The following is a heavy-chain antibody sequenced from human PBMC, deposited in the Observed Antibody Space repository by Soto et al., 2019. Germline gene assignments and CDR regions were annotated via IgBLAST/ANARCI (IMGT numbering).Heavy chain of an antibody. CDR3: ARLGGYYPSLDP. CDR1: GGSISSYY. D-gene: IGHD3-22*01. CDR2: IYYSGST. V-gene: IGHV4-59*08. J-gene: IGHJ5*02. Sequence: SETLSLTCTVSGGSISSYYWSWIRQPPGKGLEWIGYIYYSGSTNYNPSLKSRVTISVDTSKNQFSLKLSSVTAADTAVYYCARLGGYYPSLDPWGQGTLVTVSS.